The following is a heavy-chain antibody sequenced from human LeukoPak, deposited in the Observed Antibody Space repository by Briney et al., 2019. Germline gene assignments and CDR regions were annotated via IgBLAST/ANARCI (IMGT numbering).Heavy chain of an antibody. CDR1: GYSISSGYY. D-gene: IGHD6-19*01. J-gene: IGHJ4*02. V-gene: IGHV4-38-2*01. Sequence: SETLSLTCAVSGYSISSGYYWGWIRQPPGKGLEWIGSIYHSGSTYYNPSLKSRVTISVDTPKNQFSLKLSSVTAADTAVYYCARGSSSGWYVAYWGQGTPVTFSS. CDR3: ARGSSSGWYVAY. CDR2: IYHSGST.